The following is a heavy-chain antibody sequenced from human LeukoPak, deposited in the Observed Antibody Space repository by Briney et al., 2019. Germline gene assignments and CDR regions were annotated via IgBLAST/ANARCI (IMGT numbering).Heavy chain of an antibody. CDR1: GYTFSNFG. V-gene: IGHV1-18*01. CDR3: ARDQVTMTDDVDY. CDR2: ISGNNDNP. J-gene: IGHJ4*02. D-gene: IGHD3-22*01. Sequence: ASVKVSCKTSGYTFSNFGISWVRQAPGQGLEWMGWISGNNDNPNYGQKFQGRFTVTTDSSTSTAYMELRNLRSDDTAVYYCARDQVTMTDDVDYWGQGTLVTVSS.